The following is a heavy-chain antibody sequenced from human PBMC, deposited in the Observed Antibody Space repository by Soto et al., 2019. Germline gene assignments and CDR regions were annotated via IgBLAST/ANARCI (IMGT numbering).Heavy chain of an antibody. V-gene: IGHV3-9*01. CDR3: VKDFSGYTHVVRAFEI. CDR1: GFTFQNFD. J-gene: IGHJ3*02. D-gene: IGHD5-18*01. Sequence: EVQLVESGGGFVQPGRSLTLACATSGFTFQNFDMHWVRQAPGKGLIWVSSINWNSRTILYADSVKGRFTISRDNATSSLYLQMNSLRVEDTALYYSVKDFSGYTHVVRAFEIWGQGTMVTVSS. CDR2: INWNSRTI.